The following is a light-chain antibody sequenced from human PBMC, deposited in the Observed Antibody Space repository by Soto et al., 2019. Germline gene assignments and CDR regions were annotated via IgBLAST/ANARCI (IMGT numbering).Light chain of an antibody. CDR3: QQSNNWPYT. V-gene: IGKV3-15*01. CDR2: GAS. Sequence: EVVMTQSPATLSVSPGERVTLSCRASQSVSDNLAWYQQKPGQAPRLLIYGASTRATGIPARFSGSGSGTEFTLTISSLKSEDFGVYFCQQSNNWPYTFGQGTKLDIK. J-gene: IGKJ2*01. CDR1: QSVSDN.